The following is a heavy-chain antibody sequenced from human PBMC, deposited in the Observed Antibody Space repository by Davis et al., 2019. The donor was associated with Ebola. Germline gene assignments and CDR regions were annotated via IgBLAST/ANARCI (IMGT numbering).Heavy chain of an antibody. D-gene: IGHD3-22*01. CDR1: GYTFTSYG. V-gene: IGHV1-18*01. CDR2: ISAYNGNT. CDR3: ARTSLNYYDSSGYPPTEPKHIDY. Sequence: ASVKVSCKASGYTFTSYGISWVRQAPGQGLEWMGWISAYNGNTNYAQKLQGRVTMTTDTSTSTAYMELRSLRSDDTAVYYCARTSLNYYDSSGYPPTEPKHIDYWGQGTLVTVSS. J-gene: IGHJ4*02.